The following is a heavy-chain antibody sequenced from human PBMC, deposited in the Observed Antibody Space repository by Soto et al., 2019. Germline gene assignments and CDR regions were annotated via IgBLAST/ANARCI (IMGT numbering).Heavy chain of an antibody. CDR3: AVRGTSIAVAVLGYYYYGMDV. V-gene: IGHV1-46*01. D-gene: IGHD6-19*01. Sequence: QVQLVQSGAEVKKPGASVKVSCKASGYTFTSYYMHWVRQAPGQGLEWMGIINPSGGSTSYAQKFQGRVTMTRDTSTSTVYMELSSLRSEDTAVYYSAVRGTSIAVAVLGYYYYGMDVWGQGTTVTVSS. CDR1: GYTFTSYY. J-gene: IGHJ6*02. CDR2: INPSGGST.